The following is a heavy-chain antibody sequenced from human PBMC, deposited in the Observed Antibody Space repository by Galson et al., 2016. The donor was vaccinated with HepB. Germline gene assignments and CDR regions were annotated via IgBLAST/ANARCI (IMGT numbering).Heavy chain of an antibody. D-gene: IGHD6-13*01. CDR2: ISYDGSNE. CDR1: GFTFSSYG. V-gene: IGHV3-30*03. CDR3: ARGGSTTWA. Sequence: SLRLSCAASGFTFSSYGLHWVRQAPGRGLEWVALISYDGSNEYYGDSVKGRFTISRDNAKNTLYLQINSVRADDTAVYYCARGGSTTWAWGQGVLVTVSS. J-gene: IGHJ5*02.